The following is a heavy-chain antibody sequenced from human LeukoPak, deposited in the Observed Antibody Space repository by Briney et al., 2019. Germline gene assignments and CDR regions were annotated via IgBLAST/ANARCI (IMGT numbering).Heavy chain of an antibody. D-gene: IGHD2-2*01. CDR3: ARLGLGYCSSTSCYEVDP. CDR1: GYTFTNYT. Sequence: GASVKVSCKASGYTFTNYTLNWVRQAPGQGLEWMGWIDTNTGNPTYAQGFIGRFVFSLDTSVTTAYLQISSLKAEDTAVYYCARLGLGYCSSTSCYEVDPWGQGTLVTVSS. J-gene: IGHJ5*02. CDR2: IDTNTGNP. V-gene: IGHV7-4-1*02.